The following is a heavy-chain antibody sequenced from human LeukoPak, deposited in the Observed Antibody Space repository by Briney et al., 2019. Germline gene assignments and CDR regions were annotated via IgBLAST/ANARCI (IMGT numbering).Heavy chain of an antibody. CDR1: GFTFGSYS. Sequence: PGGSLRLSCAASGFTFGSYSMNWVRQAPGKGLEWVSSISSSSTYIYYADSVQGRFTISRDNAKNSLYLQMNSLRAEDTAVYYCAASLWFGELFHYYYYMDVWGKGTTVTISS. CDR3: AASLWFGELFHYYYYMDV. J-gene: IGHJ6*03. D-gene: IGHD3-10*01. CDR2: ISSSSTYI. V-gene: IGHV3-21*01.